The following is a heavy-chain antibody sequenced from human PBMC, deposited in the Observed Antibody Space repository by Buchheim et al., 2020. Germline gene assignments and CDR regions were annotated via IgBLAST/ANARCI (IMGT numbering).Heavy chain of an antibody. J-gene: IGHJ4*02. CDR2: ISYDGSNK. CDR1: GFTFSSYG. V-gene: IGHV3-30*18. D-gene: IGHD3-22*01. CDR3: AKVSSGGYDDY. Sequence: QVQLVESGGGVVQPGRSLRLSCAASGFTFSSYGMHWVRQAPGKGLEWVAVISYDGSNKYYADSVKGRFTISRDNSKNTMYLQMNSLGAEDTAVYYCAKVSSGGYDDYWGQGTL.